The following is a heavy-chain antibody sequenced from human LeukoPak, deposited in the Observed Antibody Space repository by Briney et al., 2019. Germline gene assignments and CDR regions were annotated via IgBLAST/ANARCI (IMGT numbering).Heavy chain of an antibody. CDR3: ARCEGERPAATYGWFDP. V-gene: IGHV1-2*02. J-gene: IGHJ5*02. D-gene: IGHD2-2*01. Sequence: GASVKLCCYAAGSTFTGYYMHWVRQAPGQGLEWMGWINPNSSGTNYAQKFEGRVTMTRITTNSTAYMELMRMRTLDAAVKDGARCEGERPAATYGWFDPWGQGTLVTVSS. CDR1: GSTFTGYY. CDR2: INPNSSGT.